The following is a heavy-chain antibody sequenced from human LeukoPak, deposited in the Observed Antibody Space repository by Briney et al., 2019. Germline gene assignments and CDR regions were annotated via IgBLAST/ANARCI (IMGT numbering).Heavy chain of an antibody. CDR3: ASGTYSGSYYSCDY. D-gene: IGHD1-26*01. Sequence: PSETLSLTCTVSGGSISSYYWSWIRQPPGKGLEWIGYIYYSGSTNYNPSLKSRVTISVDTSKNQFSLKLSSVTAADTAVYYCASGTYSGSYYSCDYWGQGTQVTVSS. CDR1: GGSISSYY. CDR2: IYYSGST. J-gene: IGHJ4*02. V-gene: IGHV4-59*01.